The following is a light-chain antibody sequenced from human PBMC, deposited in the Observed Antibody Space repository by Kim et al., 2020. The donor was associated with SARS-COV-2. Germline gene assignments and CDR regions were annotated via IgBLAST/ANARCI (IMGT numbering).Light chain of an antibody. CDR3: GADHANENNFVYI. Sequence: QAVVTQPPSASASLGASVTLTCTLSSGYSNYMVDWFQHRPGKGPRFVMRVGPGGIVGSKGDGIPDRFSVLGSGLNRYLTIKNIQEEDEGDYHCGADHANENNFVYIFGGGTKVTVL. CDR2: VGPGGIVG. CDR1: SGYSNYM. V-gene: IGLV9-49*01. J-gene: IGLJ1*01.